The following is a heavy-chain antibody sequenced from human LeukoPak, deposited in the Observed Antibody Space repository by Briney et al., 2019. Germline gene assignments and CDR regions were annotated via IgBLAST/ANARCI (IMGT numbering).Heavy chain of an antibody. CDR3: ARDTYKAAAGNDY. CDR2: ISSSSSYI. CDR1: GFTFSSYS. D-gene: IGHD6-13*01. V-gene: IGHV3-21*01. Sequence: GGSLRLSCAASGFTFSSYSMNWVRQAPGKGLEWVSSISSSSSYIYYADSVKGRFTISRDNAKNSLYLQMNSLRAEDTAVYYCARDTYKAAAGNDYWGQGTLVTVSS. J-gene: IGHJ4*02.